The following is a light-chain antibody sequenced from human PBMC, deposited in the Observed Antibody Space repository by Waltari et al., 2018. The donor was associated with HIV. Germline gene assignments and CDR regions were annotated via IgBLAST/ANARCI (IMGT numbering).Light chain of an antibody. CDR2: RAS. J-gene: IGKJ1*01. Sequence: DTQMTPSPSTLSASIGDRVPITCRVTQSISNYLAWYQQKPGKVPKLLIYRASSLESGVPSRFSGSGSGTEFTLTISSLQPDDFATYYCQQYKINWMFGQGTKVEIK. CDR1: QSISNY. CDR3: QQYKINWM. V-gene: IGKV1-5*03.